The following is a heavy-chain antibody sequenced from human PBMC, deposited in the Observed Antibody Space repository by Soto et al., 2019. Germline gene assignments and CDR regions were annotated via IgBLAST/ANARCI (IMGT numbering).Heavy chain of an antibody. CDR2: ISSSSSYI. CDR3: ASYSGSYGWFDP. V-gene: IGHV3-21*01. J-gene: IGHJ5*02. CDR1: RFTFSSYS. Sequence: GGSLRLSCAASRFTFSSYSMNWVRQAPGKGLEWVSSISSSSSYIYYADSVKGRFTISRDNAKNSLYLQMNSLRAEDTAVYYCASYSGSYGWFDPWGQGTLVTVSS. D-gene: IGHD1-26*01.